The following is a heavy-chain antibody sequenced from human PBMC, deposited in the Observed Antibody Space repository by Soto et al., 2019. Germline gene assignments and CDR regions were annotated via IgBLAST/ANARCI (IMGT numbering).Heavy chain of an antibody. CDR3: ARKHSLDYIRWCLGT. Sequence: ASVKVSCKASGYPFSDNQIHWLRRAPGQGLEWMGRINPKGDDTNYAQKFQGRVTMTRDTSIDTAYLELTGLTSDDTATYYCARKHSLDYIRWCLGTCGRGTRGTISS. D-gene: IGHD2-21*01. CDR2: INPKGDDT. J-gene: IGHJ5*02. V-gene: IGHV1-2*02. CDR1: GYPFSDNQ.